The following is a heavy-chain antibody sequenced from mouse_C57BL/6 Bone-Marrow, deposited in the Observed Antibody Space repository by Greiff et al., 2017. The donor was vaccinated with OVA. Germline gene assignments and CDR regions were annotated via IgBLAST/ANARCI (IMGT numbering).Heavy chain of an antibody. V-gene: IGHV1-26*01. Sequence: EVQLQQSGPELVKPGASVKISCKASGYTFTDYYMNWVKQSHGKSLEWIGDINPNNGGTSYNQKFKGKATLTVDKSSSTAYMELRSLTSEDSAVYYCARTHYYGSSYWYFDVGGTGTTVTVSS. D-gene: IGHD1-1*01. CDR3: ARTHYYGSSYWYFDV. J-gene: IGHJ1*03. CDR2: INPNNGGT. CDR1: GYTFTDYY.